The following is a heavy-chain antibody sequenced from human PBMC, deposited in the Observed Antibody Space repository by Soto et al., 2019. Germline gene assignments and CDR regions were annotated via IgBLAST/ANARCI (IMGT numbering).Heavy chain of an antibody. CDR2: IDPSDSYT. CDR3: ARGPRPDYNIVVVPAAYWMNI. V-gene: IGHV5-10-1*01. D-gene: IGHD2-2*01. J-gene: IGHJ3*02. Sequence: GESLKISCKGSGYSFTSYWISWVRQMPGKGLEWMGRIDPSDSYTNYSPSFQGHVTISADKSISTAYLQWSSLKASDTAMYYCARGPRPDYNIVVVPAAYWMNIWGQGTMGTVSS. CDR1: GYSFTSYW.